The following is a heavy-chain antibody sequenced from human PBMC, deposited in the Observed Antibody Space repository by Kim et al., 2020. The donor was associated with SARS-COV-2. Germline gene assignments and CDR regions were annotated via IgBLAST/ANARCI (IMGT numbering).Heavy chain of an antibody. CDR3: ARDTNSGSYHYRDHYY. Sequence: SETLSLTCTVSGGSVSSGSYYWSWIRQPPGKGLEWIGYIYYSGSTNYNPSLKSRVTISVDTSKNQFSLKLSSVTAADTAVYYCARDTNSGSYHYRDHYY. CDR2: IYYSGST. D-gene: IGHD1-26*01. J-gene: IGHJ6*01. CDR1: GGSVSSGSYY. V-gene: IGHV4-61*01.